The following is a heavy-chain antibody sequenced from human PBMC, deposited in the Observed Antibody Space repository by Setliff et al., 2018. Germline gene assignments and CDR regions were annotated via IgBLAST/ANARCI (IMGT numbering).Heavy chain of an antibody. CDR3: ARENGDYDLDY. D-gene: IGHD4-17*01. V-gene: IGHV3-21*01. Sequence: GGSLRLSCAASGFTFSSYSMNWVRQAPGKGLEWVSSVSSSSYYINYADSVKGRFTISRDNAENSLHLQMNSLRAEDTAVYYCARENGDYDLDYWGQGALVTVSS. J-gene: IGHJ4*02. CDR1: GFTFSSYS. CDR2: VSSSSYYI.